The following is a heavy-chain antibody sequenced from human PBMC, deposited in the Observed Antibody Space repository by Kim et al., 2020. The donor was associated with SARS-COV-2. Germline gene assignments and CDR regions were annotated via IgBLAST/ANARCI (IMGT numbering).Heavy chain of an antibody. CDR3: AANGRFAWFGPPDAFDV. J-gene: IGHJ3*01. CDR1: GFTFSTSA. D-gene: IGHD3-10*01. CDR2: IVVGRGNT. Sequence: SVKVSCKASGFTFSTSAVQWVRQARGERLEWIGWIVVGRGNTKTALDFQERVTITRDMSTSTVYMELSSLTSEDTAEYYCAANGRFAWFGPPDAFDVWG. V-gene: IGHV1-58*01.